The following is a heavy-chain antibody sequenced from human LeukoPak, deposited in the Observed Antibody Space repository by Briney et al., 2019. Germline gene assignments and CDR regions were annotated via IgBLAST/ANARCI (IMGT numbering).Heavy chain of an antibody. Sequence: PSGTLSLTCAVYGGSFSGYYWSWIRQPPGKGLEWIGSIYYSGSTYYNPSLKSRVTISVDTSKNQFSLKLSSVTAADTAVYYCARDITGSFDYWGQGNLVTVSS. V-gene: IGHV4-34*01. J-gene: IGHJ4*02. CDR3: ARDITGSFDY. CDR2: IYYSGST. CDR1: GGSFSGYY. D-gene: IGHD1-14*01.